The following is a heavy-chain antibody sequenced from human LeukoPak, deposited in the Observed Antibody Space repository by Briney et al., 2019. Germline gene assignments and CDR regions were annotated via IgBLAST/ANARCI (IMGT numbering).Heavy chain of an antibody. CDR3: AKNRGYSYGMDV. V-gene: IGHV3-30*02. Sequence: GGSLRLSCAASGFTFSSYGMHWVRQAPGKGLEWVAFIRYDGSNKYYADSVKGRFTISRDNSKNTLYLQMNSLRAEDTAVYYWAKNRGYSYGMDVWGQGTTVTVSS. CDR1: GFTFSSYG. CDR2: IRYDGSNK. D-gene: IGHD5-18*01. J-gene: IGHJ6*02.